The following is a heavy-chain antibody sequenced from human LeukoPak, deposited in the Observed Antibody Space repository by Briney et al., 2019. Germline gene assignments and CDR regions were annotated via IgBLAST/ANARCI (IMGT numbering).Heavy chain of an antibody. CDR1: GGSFSGYY. CDR2: INHSGST. CDR3: ARQMIHYGSGSYRAPYYYYMDV. J-gene: IGHJ6*03. Sequence: SETLSLTCAVYGGSFSGYYWSWIRQPPGKGLEWIGEINHSGSTNYNPSLKSRVTISVDTSKNQFSLKLSSVTAADTAVYYCARQMIHYGSGSYRAPYYYYMDVWGKGTTVTISS. D-gene: IGHD3-10*01. V-gene: IGHV4-34*01.